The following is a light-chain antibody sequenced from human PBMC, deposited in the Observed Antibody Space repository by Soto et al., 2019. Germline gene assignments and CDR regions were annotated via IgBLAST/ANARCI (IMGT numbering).Light chain of an antibody. V-gene: IGLV6-57*03. Sequence: NFMLTQPHSVSESPGKTVTISCTRSSGSIASNYVQWYQQRPGSAPTTVIYEDNQRPSGVPDRFSGSIDSSSNSASLTISGLKTEDEADYSCQSYDSSKGVFGGGTNLTVL. J-gene: IGLJ2*01. CDR3: QSYDSSKGV. CDR2: EDN. CDR1: SGSIASNY.